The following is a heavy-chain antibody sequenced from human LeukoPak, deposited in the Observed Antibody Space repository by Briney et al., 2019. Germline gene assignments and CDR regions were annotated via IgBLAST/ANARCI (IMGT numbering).Heavy chain of an antibody. CDR3: AGWFHDSGVWGLDF. CDR1: GFTFSNYY. Sequence: GGSLRLSCAASGFTFSNYYMSWVRQAPGKGLEWVANIRQDASAVFYVDSLKGRFTVSRDNTKNSLYLQMSSLRVEDTAVYYCAGWFHDSGVWGLDFWGRGPLVTVSS. D-gene: IGHD3-22*01. J-gene: IGHJ4*02. V-gene: IGHV3-7*04. CDR2: IRQDASAV.